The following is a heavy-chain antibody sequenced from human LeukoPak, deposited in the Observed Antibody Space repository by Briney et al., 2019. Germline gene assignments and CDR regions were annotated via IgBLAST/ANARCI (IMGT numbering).Heavy chain of an antibody. V-gene: IGHV4-39*01. CDR3: ARHNGRYSSSWLFDY. J-gene: IGHJ4*02. CDR1: GGSISSSSYY. D-gene: IGHD6-13*01. CDR2: IYYSGST. Sequence: SETLSLTCTVSGGSISSSSYYWGWIRQPPGKGLEWIGSIYYSGSTYYNPSLKSRVTISVDTSKNQFSLKLSSVTAADTAVYYCARHNGRYSSSWLFDYWGQGTLVTVSS.